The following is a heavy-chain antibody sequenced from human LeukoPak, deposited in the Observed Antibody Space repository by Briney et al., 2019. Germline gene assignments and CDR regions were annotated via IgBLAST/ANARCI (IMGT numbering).Heavy chain of an antibody. D-gene: IGHD3-3*02. CDR1: GGSISSYY. CDR3: ARHFKTNIRAFDI. V-gene: IGHV4-59*08. Sequence: KASETLSLTCTVSGGSISSYYWSWIRQPPGKGLEWIGSVFYTGGTNYNPSLKSRVTISVDTSKNQFSLKLTSVTAADTAVYYCARHFKTNIRAFDIWGQGTVVTVSS. J-gene: IGHJ3*02. CDR2: VFYTGGT.